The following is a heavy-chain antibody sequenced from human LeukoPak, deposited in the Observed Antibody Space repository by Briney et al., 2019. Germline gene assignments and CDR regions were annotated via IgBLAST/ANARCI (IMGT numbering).Heavy chain of an antibody. Sequence: PSQTLSLTCTVSGGSISSGDYYWSWIRQPLGKGLEWIGYIYYSGSTYYNPSLKSRVTISVDTSKNQFSLKLSSVTAADTAVYYCARFRVGAPVDYWGQGTLVTVSS. V-gene: IGHV4-30-4*01. CDR2: IYYSGST. D-gene: IGHD1-26*01. CDR1: GGSISSGDYY. J-gene: IGHJ4*02. CDR3: ARFRVGAPVDY.